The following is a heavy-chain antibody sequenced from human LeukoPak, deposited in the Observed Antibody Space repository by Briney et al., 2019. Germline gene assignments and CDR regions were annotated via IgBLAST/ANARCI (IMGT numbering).Heavy chain of an antibody. D-gene: IGHD6-19*01. J-gene: IGHJ4*02. V-gene: IGHV3-33*05. CDR3: ARDTRGWYALTY. Sequence: PGRSLRLSCAASAFTFSSYGMHWVRQAPGRGLEWVAITAYDGSDKSYADSVKGRFTISRDNAKNSLYLQMSSLRAEDTAVYYCARDTRGWYALTYWGQGTLVTVSS. CDR2: TAYDGSDK. CDR1: AFTFSSYG.